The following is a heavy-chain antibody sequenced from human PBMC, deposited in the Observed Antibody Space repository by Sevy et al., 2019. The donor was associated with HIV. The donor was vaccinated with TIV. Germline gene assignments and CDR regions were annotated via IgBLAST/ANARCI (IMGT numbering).Heavy chain of an antibody. V-gene: IGHV3-30*18. Sequence: GGSLRLSCAASGFTFSSYGMHWVRQAPGKGLEWVAVISYDGSNKYYAHSVKGRFTISRDNSKNTLYLQMNSLRAEDTAVYYCAKPYDSSGYYQYYFDYWGQGTLVTVSS. CDR3: AKPYDSSGYYQYYFDY. D-gene: IGHD3-22*01. CDR2: ISYDGSNK. J-gene: IGHJ4*02. CDR1: GFTFSSYG.